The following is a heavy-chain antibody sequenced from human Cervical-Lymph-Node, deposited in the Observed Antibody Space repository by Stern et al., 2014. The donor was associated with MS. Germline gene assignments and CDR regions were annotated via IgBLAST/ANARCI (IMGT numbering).Heavy chain of an antibody. J-gene: IGHJ4*02. D-gene: IGHD3-16*02. Sequence: DQLVESGAVVKKPGASVKVSCKASGYTFTSYYMHWVRQAPGQGLEWMGIINPSGGSTSYAQKFQGRVTMTRDTSTSTVYMELSGLRSEDTAVYSGGGVLGGYPRHFDYWGQGTLVTVSS. CDR2: INPSGGST. CDR3: GGVLGGYPRHFDY. CDR1: GYTFTSYY. V-gene: IGHV1-46*01.